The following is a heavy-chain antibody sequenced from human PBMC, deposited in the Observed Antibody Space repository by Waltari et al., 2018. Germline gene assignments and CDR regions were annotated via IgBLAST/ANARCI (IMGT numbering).Heavy chain of an antibody. CDR1: GASISNYH. CDR3: ARDKEANFDWLSFYYYYVDV. CDR2: SYRSGTI. J-gene: IGHJ6*03. Sequence: QVQLQESGPGLVKPSGTLSLTCTVSGASISNYHWTWIRQPAGKGLECIGRSYRSGTIKYNPSFKSRVTMSIDTSKNQFSLKVRSLTAADTGIYFCARDKEANFDWLSFYYYYVDVWGKGTTVTVSS. D-gene: IGHD3-9*01. V-gene: IGHV4-4*07.